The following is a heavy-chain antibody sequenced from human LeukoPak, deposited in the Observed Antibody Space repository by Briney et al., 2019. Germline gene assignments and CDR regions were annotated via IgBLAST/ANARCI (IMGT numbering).Heavy chain of an antibody. CDR1: GFTFSSYW. V-gene: IGHV3-74*01. D-gene: IGHD1-26*01. J-gene: IGHJ3*02. CDR3: ARAEPYYDAFDI. Sequence: TGGSLRLSCAAPGFTFSSYWMHWVRQAPGKGLVWVSRINSDGSSTSYADSVKGRFTISRDNAKNTLYLQMNSLRAEDTAVYYCARAEPYYDAFDIWGQGTMVTVSS. CDR2: INSDGSST.